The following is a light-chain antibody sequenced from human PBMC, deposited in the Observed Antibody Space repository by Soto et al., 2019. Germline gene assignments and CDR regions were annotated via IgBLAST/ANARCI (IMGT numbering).Light chain of an antibody. CDR2: GAS. Sequence: EMMMTQSPATLAVSPGEGVTVSCRTSHSVNSHVAWYQQKPGQAPRLLLYGASTRATGIPVRFSGSGFGTEFTLTISSLQSEDFAVYYCQQYKNWPLFGQGTRLEIK. CDR3: QQYKNWPL. V-gene: IGKV3-15*01. CDR1: HSVNSH. J-gene: IGKJ5*01.